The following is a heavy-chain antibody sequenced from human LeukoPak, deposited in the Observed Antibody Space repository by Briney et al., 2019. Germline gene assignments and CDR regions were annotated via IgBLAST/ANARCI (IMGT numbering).Heavy chain of an antibody. Sequence: TPSETLSLTCAVYGGSFSGYYWSWIRQPPGKGLEWIGEINHSGSTNYNPSLKSRVTISVDTSKNQFSLKLSSVTAADTAVYYCARDSGYSYGPLDYWGQGTLVTVSS. V-gene: IGHV4-34*01. D-gene: IGHD5-18*01. J-gene: IGHJ4*02. CDR2: INHSGST. CDR1: GGSFSGYY. CDR3: ARDSGYSYGPLDY.